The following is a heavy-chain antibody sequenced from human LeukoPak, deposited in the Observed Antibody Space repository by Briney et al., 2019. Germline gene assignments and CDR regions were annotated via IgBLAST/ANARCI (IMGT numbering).Heavy chain of an antibody. D-gene: IGHD6-19*01. CDR1: GGSISSSSYY. Sequence: PSETQSLTCTVSGGSISSSSYYWGWIRQPPGKGLEWIGSIYYSGSTYYNPSLKSRVTISVDTSKNQFSLKLSSVTAADTAVYYCARSWFPSVAAPFDYWGQGTLVTVSS. CDR2: IYYSGST. J-gene: IGHJ4*02. V-gene: IGHV4-39*07. CDR3: ARSWFPSVAAPFDY.